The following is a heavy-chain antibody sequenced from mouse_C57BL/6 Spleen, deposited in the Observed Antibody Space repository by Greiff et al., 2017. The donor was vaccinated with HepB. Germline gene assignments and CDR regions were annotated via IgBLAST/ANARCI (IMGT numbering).Heavy chain of an antibody. J-gene: IGHJ4*01. CDR3: ASTTTVGGYAMDY. D-gene: IGHD1-1*01. Sequence: EVKLQESGPELVKPGASVKISCKASGYSFTGYYMNWVKQSPEKSLEWIGEINPSTGGTTYNQKFKAKATLTVDKSSSTAYMQLKSLTSEDSAVYYCASTTTVGGYAMDYWGQGTSVTVSS. V-gene: IGHV1-42*01. CDR1: GYSFTGYY. CDR2: INPSTGGT.